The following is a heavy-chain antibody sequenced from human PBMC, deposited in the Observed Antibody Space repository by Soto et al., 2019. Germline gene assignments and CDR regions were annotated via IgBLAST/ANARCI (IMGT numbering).Heavy chain of an antibody. D-gene: IGHD1-26*01. V-gene: IGHV3-11*01. CDR3: ARLLKSGKYYFDY. CDR2: TSSGAGSI. Sequence: QVQLVESGGDLVKPGGSLRLSCAASGFPFSDYYMSWIRQAPGKGLECVSYTSSGAGSIYYADSVKGRFTISRDNAKNSLYLQMNSLRAGDTAVYYCARLLKSGKYYFDYWGQGTLVTVSS. J-gene: IGHJ4*02. CDR1: GFPFSDYY.